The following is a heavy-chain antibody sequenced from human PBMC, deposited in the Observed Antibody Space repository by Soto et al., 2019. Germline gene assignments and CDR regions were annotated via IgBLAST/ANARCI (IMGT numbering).Heavy chain of an antibody. CDR2: LYYGRSA. CDR3: ALRSMAVVPEY. Sequence: QVQLQESGPGLVKPSETLSLTCAVSGDSISSYYCMWIRQPPGKGLESIGYLYYGRSANYNPSLKSRVTMSVDTSTNQFSLTLSSMTAADTAVYYCALRSMAVVPEYWGQGTLVTVSS. D-gene: IGHD3-22*01. CDR1: GDSISSYY. V-gene: IGHV4-59*01. J-gene: IGHJ4*02.